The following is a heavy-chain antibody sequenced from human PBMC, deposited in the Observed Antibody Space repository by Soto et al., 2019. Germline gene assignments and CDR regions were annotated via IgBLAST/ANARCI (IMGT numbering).Heavy chain of an antibody. CDR3: ARDGYYGSGSYYSWFDP. Sequence: ASVKVSCRASGYTFTSYYMHWVRQAPGQGLEWMGIINPSGGSTSYAQKFQGRVTMTRDTSTSTVYMELSSLRSEDTAVYYCARDGYYGSGSYYSWFDPWGQGTLVTVSS. V-gene: IGHV1-46*01. D-gene: IGHD3-10*01. J-gene: IGHJ5*02. CDR1: GYTFTSYY. CDR2: INPSGGST.